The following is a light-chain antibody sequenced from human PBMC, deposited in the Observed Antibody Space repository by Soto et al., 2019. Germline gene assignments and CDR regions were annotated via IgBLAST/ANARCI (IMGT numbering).Light chain of an antibody. Sequence: DIQMTQSPSTLSASVGDRVTSTCRATQIISHWLAWYQQKPGKAPKLLISKASGLESGVPSRFGGAVSGTDFTLTISGLPPDDFATYYCQQYSVYPRNFGQGTKLEI. CDR1: QIISHW. J-gene: IGKJ2*01. V-gene: IGKV1-5*03. CDR2: KAS. CDR3: QQYSVYPRN.